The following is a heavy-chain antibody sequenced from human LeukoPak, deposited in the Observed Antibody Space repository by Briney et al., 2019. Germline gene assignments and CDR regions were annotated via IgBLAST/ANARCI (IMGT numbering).Heavy chain of an antibody. CDR2: ISGSGGST. CDR3: AKVGSGSYPAGGENDY. V-gene: IGHV3-23*01. Sequence: PGGSLRLSCAASGFTFSSYAMSWVRQAPGKGLEWVSAISGSGGSTYYADSVKGRFTISRDNSKNTLYLQMNSLRAEDTAVYYCAKVGSGSYPAGGENDYWGQGTLVTVSS. J-gene: IGHJ4*02. D-gene: IGHD1-26*01. CDR1: GFTFSSYA.